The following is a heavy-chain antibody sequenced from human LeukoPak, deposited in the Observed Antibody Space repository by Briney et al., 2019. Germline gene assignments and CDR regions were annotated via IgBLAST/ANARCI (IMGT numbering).Heavy chain of an antibody. CDR3: ARRAGAYSHPYDY. J-gene: IGHJ4*02. CDR1: GLTFSSYG. CDR2: ISATGGTT. Sequence: GGSLRLSCAASGLTFSSYGISWVRQAPGKGLEWVSAISATGGTTYYADSVKGHFTISRDNSKNTLYLQMNSLRAEDTAVYYCARRAGAYSHPYDYWGQGTLVTVSS. D-gene: IGHD4/OR15-4a*01. V-gene: IGHV3-23*01.